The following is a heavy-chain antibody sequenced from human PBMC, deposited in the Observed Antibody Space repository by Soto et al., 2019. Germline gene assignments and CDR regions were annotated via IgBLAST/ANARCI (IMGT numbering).Heavy chain of an antibody. D-gene: IGHD1-26*01. CDR2: INHSGNT. J-gene: IGHJ4*01. CDR1: GGSFRGSY. Sequence: QVQLQQWGAGLLKPSETLSLTCAVYGGSFRGSYWSWIRQPPGKGLEWIGEINHSGNTNYTPSLKSRVTISVDTSKNQFSLKLRSVTAAETDVYYCAGGMGRDWVHGTLVTFSS. V-gene: IGHV4-34*01. CDR3: AGGMGRD.